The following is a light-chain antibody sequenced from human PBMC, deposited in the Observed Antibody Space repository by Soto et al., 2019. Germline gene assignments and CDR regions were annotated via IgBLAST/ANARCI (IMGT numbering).Light chain of an antibody. CDR3: QQYNG. V-gene: IGKV1-5*03. CDR2: KAS. Sequence: DIQMTQSPSTLSASVGDRDTITCRASQSISSWLAWYQQKPGKAPKLLIYKASSLESGVPSRFSGSGSGTEFTLTISSLQPDDFATYYCQQYNGFGPGTKVDIK. CDR1: QSISSW. J-gene: IGKJ3*01.